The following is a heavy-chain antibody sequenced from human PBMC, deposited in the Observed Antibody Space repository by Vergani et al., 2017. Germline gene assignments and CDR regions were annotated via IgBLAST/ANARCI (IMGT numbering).Heavy chain of an antibody. CDR3: ARGSPLYGSGRPQRAWFDP. CDR1: GGSISSGGYY. V-gene: IGHV4-31*03. J-gene: IGHJ5*02. Sequence: QVQLQESGPGLVKPSQTLSLTCTVSGGSISSGGYYWSWIRQHPGKGLEWIGYIYYSGSTYYNPSLKSRVTIAVDTSKNQFSLKLSSVTAADTAVYYCARGSPLYGSGRPQRAWFDPWGQGTLVTVSS. D-gene: IGHD3-10*01. CDR2: IYYSGST.